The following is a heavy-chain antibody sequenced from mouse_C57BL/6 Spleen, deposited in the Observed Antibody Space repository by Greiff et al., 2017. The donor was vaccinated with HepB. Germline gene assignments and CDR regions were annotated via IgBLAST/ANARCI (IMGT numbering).Heavy chain of an antibody. J-gene: IGHJ2*01. CDR2: INPNNGGT. Sequence: DVKLQESGPELVKPGASVKMSCKASGYTFTDYNMHWVKQSHGKSLEWIGYINPNNGGTSYNQKFKGKATLTVNKSSSTAYMELRSLTSEDSAVYYCATGPYYFDYWGQGTTLTVSS. V-gene: IGHV1-22*01. CDR1: GYTFTDYN. D-gene: IGHD4-1*01. CDR3: ATGPYYFDY.